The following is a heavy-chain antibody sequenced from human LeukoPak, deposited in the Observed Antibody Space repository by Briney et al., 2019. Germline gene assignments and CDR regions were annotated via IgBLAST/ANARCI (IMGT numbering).Heavy chain of an antibody. CDR2: IYYSGST. D-gene: IGHD5-24*01. CDR3: ARVRDMTTIPWFDP. V-gene: IGHV4-59*01. CDR1: GGSISSYY. Sequence: SETLSLTCTVSGGSISSYYWSWIRQPPGKGLEWIGYIYYSGSTNYNPSLKSRVTISVDTSKNQFSLKLSSVTAADTAVYYCARVRDMTTIPWFDPWGQGTLVTVSS. J-gene: IGHJ5*02.